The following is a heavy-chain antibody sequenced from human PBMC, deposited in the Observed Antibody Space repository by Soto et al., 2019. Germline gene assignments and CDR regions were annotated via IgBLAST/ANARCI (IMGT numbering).Heavy chain of an antibody. J-gene: IGHJ4*02. CDR3: ARVRGSRGQRDLQF. Sequence: QVQLQQWGAGLLKPSETLSLTCGVYGGPFSGYYWNWIRQPPGKGLEWIGEINPSGGTIYSPSHKRRVPISAYTYKNQFSLKLSSVTAADKAVYFCARVRGSRGQRDLQFWGQGTLVTVSS. V-gene: IGHV4-34*01. CDR2: INPSGGT. D-gene: IGHD3-16*01. CDR1: GGPFSGYY.